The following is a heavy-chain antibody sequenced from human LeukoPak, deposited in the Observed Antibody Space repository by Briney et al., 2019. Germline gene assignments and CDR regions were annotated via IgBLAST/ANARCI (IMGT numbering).Heavy chain of an antibody. CDR3: ARQLGYCAAGTCYFDS. V-gene: IGHV3-69-1*01. CDR1: GFAISTYA. D-gene: IGHD2-8*02. J-gene: IGHJ4*01. CDR2: LSSGRSP. Sequence: GGSLRLSCAASGFAISTYAMAWVRQAPGKGLEWISSLSSGRSPSYSDSLEGRLTMSSDNARNTLYLQMDNLRGEDTAMYYCARQLGYCAAGTCYFDSWGHGSQVTVSS.